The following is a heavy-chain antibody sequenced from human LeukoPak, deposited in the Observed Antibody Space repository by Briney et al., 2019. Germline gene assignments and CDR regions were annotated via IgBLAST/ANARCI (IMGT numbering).Heavy chain of an antibody. D-gene: IGHD2-15*01. J-gene: IGHJ4*02. V-gene: IGHV3-23*01. CDR1: GSTFSSYA. Sequence: GGSLRLSCAASGSTFSSYAMSWVRQAPGKGLEWVSAISGSGGSTYYADSVKGRFTISRDNSKSTLYLQMNSLRAEDTAVYYCAKDKIRRLVVAATYFDYWGQGTLVTVSS. CDR2: ISGSGGST. CDR3: AKDKIRRLVVAATYFDY.